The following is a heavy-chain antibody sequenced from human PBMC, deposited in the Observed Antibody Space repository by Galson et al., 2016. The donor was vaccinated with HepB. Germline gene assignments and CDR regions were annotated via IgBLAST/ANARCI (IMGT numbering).Heavy chain of an antibody. D-gene: IGHD1-26*01. CDR3: ARIDYSGTRFDP. CDR1: GGSMTTYY. Sequence: SETLSLTCTVSGGSMTTYYWSWIRQTPGKGLEWIGSIYYSGSTNYNPSLKSRATKSVDTSKNQFSLRLTSVTAADTAVYYAARIDYSGTRFDPWGQGTLVTVSP. V-gene: IGHV4-59*01. J-gene: IGHJ5*02. CDR2: IYYSGST.